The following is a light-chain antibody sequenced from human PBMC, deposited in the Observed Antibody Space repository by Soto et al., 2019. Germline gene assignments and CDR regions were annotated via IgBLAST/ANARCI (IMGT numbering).Light chain of an antibody. V-gene: IGKV3D-20*02. J-gene: IGKJ4*01. CDR1: QSVSNNY. CDR2: GAS. Sequence: DIVLTQSPGTLSLSPGERATLSCRSSQSVSNNYLAWYQQKPGQAPRLIIYGASNRATGIPDRFIGSGSGTDCTLTNSSLEPEDFAVYYCQHRSNWPLTLGGGTKVDIK. CDR3: QHRSNWPLT.